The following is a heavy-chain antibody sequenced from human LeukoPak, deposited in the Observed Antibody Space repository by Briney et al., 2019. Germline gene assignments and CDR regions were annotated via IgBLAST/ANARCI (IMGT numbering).Heavy chain of an antibody. Sequence: SQTLSLTCTVSGGSISSGDYYWSWIRQPPGKGLEWIGYIYYNGSTNYNPSLKSRVTISVDTSKNQFSLKLSSVTAADTAVYYCARVTRSTTGTTYVGWFDPWGQGTLVTVSS. CDR2: IYYNGST. CDR1: GGSISSGDYY. J-gene: IGHJ5*02. CDR3: ARVTRSTTGTTYVGWFDP. V-gene: IGHV4-61*08. D-gene: IGHD1-1*01.